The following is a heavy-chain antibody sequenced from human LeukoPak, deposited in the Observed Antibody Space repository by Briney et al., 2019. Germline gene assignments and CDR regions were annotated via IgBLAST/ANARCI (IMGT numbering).Heavy chain of an antibody. CDR2: INSNSDGT. Sequence: AASVKVSCKASGYRFSDYYMHWVRQAPGQGLEWMGRINSNSDGTGFAEKFRGRVTMTRDTSISTAYMELSRLTSDDTAVYYCARAGGTYYYESSGYYYQNWFDSWGQGTLVTVSS. V-gene: IGHV1-2*06. D-gene: IGHD3-22*01. CDR1: GYRFSDYY. J-gene: IGHJ5*01. CDR3: ARAGGTYYYESSGYYYQNWFDS.